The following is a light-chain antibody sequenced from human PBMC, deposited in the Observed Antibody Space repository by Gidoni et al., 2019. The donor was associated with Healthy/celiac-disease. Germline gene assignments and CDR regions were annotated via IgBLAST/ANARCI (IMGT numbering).Light chain of an antibody. J-gene: IGKJ1*01. CDR2: WAS. CDR1: QSVLYSPNNKNY. CDR3: QQYYSTFWT. V-gene: IGKV4-1*01. Sequence: DIVMTQSPDSLAVSLGERATINCKSSQSVLYSPNNKNYLAWYQQKPGQPPKLLIYWASTRESGVPDRFSGSGSGTDFTLTISSLQAEDVAVYYCQQYYSTFWTFGQXTKVEIK.